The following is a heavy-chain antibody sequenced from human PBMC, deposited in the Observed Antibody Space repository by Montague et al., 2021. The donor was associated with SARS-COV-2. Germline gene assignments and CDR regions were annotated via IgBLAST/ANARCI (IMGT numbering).Heavy chain of an antibody. CDR1: GASMGGSY. CDR2: IYSSGNT. J-gene: IGHJ4*02. D-gene: IGHD3-22*01. CDR3: VREGRSSAYAMDY. Sequence: SETLSLTCTVSGASMGGSYWSWVRQPPGKGPEWIGYIYSSGNTHYNPSLKSRVTISMDTSKSQFSLRLTSVTAADTAVYYCVREGRSSAYAMDYWGQGTLVTVSS. V-gene: IGHV4-59*01.